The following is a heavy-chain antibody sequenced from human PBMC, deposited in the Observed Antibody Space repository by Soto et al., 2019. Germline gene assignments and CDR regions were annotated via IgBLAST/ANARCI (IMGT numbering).Heavy chain of an antibody. V-gene: IGHV3-66*03. Sequence: GGSLRLSCAASGVTVSSNYMSWVRQAPGKGLEWVSVIYSCGSTYYADSVKGRFTISRDNSKNTLYLQMNSLRAEDTAVYYCARRGYDYVWGSYRAGPLVDAFDIWGQGTMVTVSS. J-gene: IGHJ3*02. CDR2: IYSCGST. D-gene: IGHD3-16*02. CDR3: ARRGYDYVWGSYRAGPLVDAFDI. CDR1: GVTVSSNY.